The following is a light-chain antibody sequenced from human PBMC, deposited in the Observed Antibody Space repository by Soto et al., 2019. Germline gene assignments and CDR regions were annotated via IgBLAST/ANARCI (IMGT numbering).Light chain of an antibody. CDR1: QSVSSSY. CDR3: QQYGSSPHT. J-gene: IGKJ2*01. V-gene: IGKV3-20*01. CDR2: GAS. Sequence: EIVLTQSPGTLSLSPGERATLSCRASQSVSSSYLAWYQQKPGQAPRLLMYGASSRATGIPDRFSGSGSGTDFTVTISRLEPEDFAVYYCQQYGSSPHTFGQGTKLEIK.